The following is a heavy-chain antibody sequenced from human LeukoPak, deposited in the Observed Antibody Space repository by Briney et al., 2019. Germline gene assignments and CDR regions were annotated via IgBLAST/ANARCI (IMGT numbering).Heavy chain of an antibody. CDR1: GFTVSSNY. D-gene: IGHD1-14*01. CDR3: ALVRLDRSERNLDAFEN. Sequence: PGGSLRLSCAASGFTVSSNYMSWVRQAPGKGLEWVSNIYSGGSTYYADSVKGRFTISRDNSKNTVYLQMNSLRAGDTAVYFCALVRLDRSERNLDAFENWGQGKMVTVSS. J-gene: IGHJ3*02. CDR2: IYSGGST. V-gene: IGHV3-53*01.